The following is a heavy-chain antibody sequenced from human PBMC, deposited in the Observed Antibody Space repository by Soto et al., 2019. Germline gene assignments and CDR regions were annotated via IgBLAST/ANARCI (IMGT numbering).Heavy chain of an antibody. CDR2: ISSSSSYI. D-gene: IGHD6-13*01. J-gene: IGHJ6*02. V-gene: IGHV3-21*01. CDR1: GFTFSSYS. Sequence: GGSLRLSCAASGFTFSSYSMNWVRQAPGKGLEWVSSISSSSSYIYYADSVKGRFTISRDNAKNSLYLQMNSLRAEDTAVYYCARDGMAAANSNYYYYGLDVCGQGTTVTVSS. CDR3: ARDGMAAANSNYYYYGLDV.